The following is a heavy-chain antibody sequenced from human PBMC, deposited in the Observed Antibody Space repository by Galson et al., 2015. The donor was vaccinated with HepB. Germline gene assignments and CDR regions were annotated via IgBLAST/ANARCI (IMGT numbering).Heavy chain of an antibody. CDR1: GFTFSSYS. V-gene: IGHV3-21*01. CDR3: ARVFQGTVAGTDY. D-gene: IGHD6-19*01. CDR2: ISSTSSYI. J-gene: IGHJ4*02. Sequence: SLRLSCAASGFTFSSYSMNWVRQAPGKGLEWVSSISSTSSYIYYADSVKGRFTISRDNAKNSLFLQMNSLRAEDTAVYYCARVFQGTVAGTDYWGRGTLVTVSS.